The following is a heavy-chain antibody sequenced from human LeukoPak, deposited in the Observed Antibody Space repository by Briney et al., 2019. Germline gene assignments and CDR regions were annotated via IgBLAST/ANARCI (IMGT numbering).Heavy chain of an antibody. CDR2: ISSSSSYT. Sequence: LSPSSAPSLVTPTDYYMSCIRQASGKRLEGVSCISSSSSYTNYADTVKARFTISRHNAKHSLYLQMNRLRAEDTDVYYCSRDSDSSSWYDRDYYYYYGMDVWGKGTTVTVSS. V-gene: IGHV3-11*06. CDR3: SRDSDSSSWYDRDYYYYYGMDV. D-gene: IGHD6-13*01. CDR1: LVTPTDYY. J-gene: IGHJ6*04.